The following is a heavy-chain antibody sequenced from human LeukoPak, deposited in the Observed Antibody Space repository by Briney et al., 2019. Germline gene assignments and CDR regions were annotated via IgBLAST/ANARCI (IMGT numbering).Heavy chain of an antibody. CDR3: ARADRGILTGFLDY. D-gene: IGHD3-9*01. CDR2: IYYSGST. J-gene: IGHJ4*02. Sequence: PSETLSLTCTVSGGSISSSSYYWGWIRQPPGKGLEWIGSIYYSGSTYYNPSLKSRVTISVDTSKNQFSLKLSSVTAADTAVYYCARADRGILTGFLDYWGQGTLVTVSS. CDR1: GGSISSSSYY. V-gene: IGHV4-39*07.